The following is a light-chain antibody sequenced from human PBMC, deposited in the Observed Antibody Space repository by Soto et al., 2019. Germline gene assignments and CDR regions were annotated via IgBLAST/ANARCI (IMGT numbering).Light chain of an antibody. CDR1: SSDVGTYYF. V-gene: IGLV2-23*01. CDR3: CSYAGNNIFV. CDR2: EGT. Sequence: QSVLTQPASVSGSLGQSITISCTGSSSDVGTYYFVSWYQQHPGKVPKLMIYEGTKRPSGVSDRFSGSKSGNTASMTISGLQAEDEANYSCCSYAGNNIFVFGTGTKLTVL. J-gene: IGLJ1*01.